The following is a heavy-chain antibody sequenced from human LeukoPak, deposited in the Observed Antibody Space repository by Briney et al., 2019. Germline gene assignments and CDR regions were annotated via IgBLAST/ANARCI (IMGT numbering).Heavy chain of an antibody. CDR1: GGSISSSSYY. V-gene: IGHV4-39*01. J-gene: IGHJ4*02. D-gene: IGHD3-3*01. CDR3: ARRPRITIFGVDHYFDY. Sequence: SETLSLTCTVSGGSISSSSYYWGWIRQPPGKGLEWIGSIYYSGSTYYNPSLKSRVTISVDTSKNQFPLKLSSVTAADTAVYYCARRPRITIFGVDHYFDYWGQGTLVTVSS. CDR2: IYYSGST.